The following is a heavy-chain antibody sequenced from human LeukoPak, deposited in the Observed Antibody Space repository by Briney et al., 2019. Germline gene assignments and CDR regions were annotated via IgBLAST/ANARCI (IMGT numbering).Heavy chain of an antibody. J-gene: IGHJ5*02. CDR3: ARGRFRTKNWFDP. CDR2: MNPNSGNT. V-gene: IGHV1-8*01. CDR1: GYTFTSYD. Sequence: ASVKVSCKASGYTFTSYDINWVRQATGQGLEWMRWMNPNSGNTGYAQKFQGRVTMTRNTSISTAYMELSSLRSEDTAVYYCARGRFRTKNWFDPWGQGTLVTVSS. D-gene: IGHD3-3*01.